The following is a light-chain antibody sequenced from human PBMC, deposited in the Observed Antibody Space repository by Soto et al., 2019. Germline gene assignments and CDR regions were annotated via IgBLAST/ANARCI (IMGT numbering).Light chain of an antibody. CDR3: QQDGDSPLT. V-gene: IGKV3-20*01. CDR2: GAS. Sequence: DIVLTQSPGTLSLSPGERATLSCRASQTVSSSYLAWYQQKPGQAPRLLIYGASTRAAGIPDRFSGSGSGTDFTLTISRLEPEDFAVYYWQQDGDSPLTFGQGTNVEI. J-gene: IGKJ1*01. CDR1: QTVSSSY.